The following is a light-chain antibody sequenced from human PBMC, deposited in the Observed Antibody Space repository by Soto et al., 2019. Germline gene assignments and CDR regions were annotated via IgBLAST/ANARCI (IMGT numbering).Light chain of an antibody. CDR2: DAS. CDR3: QQRSTWIPNVT. Sequence: DIVLTQSPATLSLSPGERATLSCRASQSVSTYLAWYQQKPGQAPRLLIYDASKRATGIPDRFSGSGSGTGFTLTINSLEPEDFAVYYCQQRSTWIPNVTFGQGTRLEIK. J-gene: IGKJ5*01. V-gene: IGKV3-11*01. CDR1: QSVSTY.